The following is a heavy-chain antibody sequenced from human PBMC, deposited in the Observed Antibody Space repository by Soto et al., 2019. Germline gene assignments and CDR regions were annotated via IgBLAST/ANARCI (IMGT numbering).Heavy chain of an antibody. Sequence: GGSLRLSCAASGFTFSSYDMHWVRQATGKGLEWVSAIGTAGDTYYPGSVKGRFTISRENAKNSLYLQMNSLRAGDTAVYYCARLGEGVVIIIGGGYYYYYYGMDVWGQGTTVTVSS. D-gene: IGHD3-10*01. V-gene: IGHV3-13*01. CDR2: IGTAGDT. CDR1: GFTFSSYD. CDR3: ARLGEGVVIIIGGGYYYYYYGMDV. J-gene: IGHJ6*02.